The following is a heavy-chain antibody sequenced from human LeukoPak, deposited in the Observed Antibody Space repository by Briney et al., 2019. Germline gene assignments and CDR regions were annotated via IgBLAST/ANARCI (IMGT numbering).Heavy chain of an antibody. CDR2: IIPILGIA. CDR1: GGTFSSYA. CDR3: ATDRRVPAAIDAFDI. D-gene: IGHD2-2*01. V-gene: IGHV1-69*04. Sequence: SVKVSCKASGGTFSSYAISWVRQAPGQGLEWMGRIIPILGIANYAQKFQGRVTITADKSTSTAYMELSSLRSEDTAVYYCATDRRVPAAIDAFDIWGQGTMVTVSS. J-gene: IGHJ3*02.